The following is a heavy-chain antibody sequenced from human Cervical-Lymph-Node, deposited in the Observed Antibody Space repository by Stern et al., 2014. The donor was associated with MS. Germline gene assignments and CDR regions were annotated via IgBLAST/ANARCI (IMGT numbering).Heavy chain of an antibody. J-gene: IGHJ2*01. CDR2: VYYTAST. Sequence: QVQLQESGPGLVKPSATLSLTCTVSNDSISSSDYYLAWIRQSPEKGLEWIGSVYYTASTYGSPSLTTRVTISIDTSKNNISLTRSSVTAADTAMYYCARQTFYTASSVSRYFDVWGRGSLVTVSS. CDR3: ARQTFYTASSVSRYFDV. CDR1: NDSISSSDYY. V-gene: IGHV4-39*01. D-gene: IGHD2-2*02.